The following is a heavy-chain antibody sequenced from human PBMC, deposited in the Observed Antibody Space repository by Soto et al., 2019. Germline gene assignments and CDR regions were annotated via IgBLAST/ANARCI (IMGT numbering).Heavy chain of an antibody. CDR2: VSGGGDGT. V-gene: IGHV3-23*01. J-gene: IGHJ4*02. D-gene: IGHD2-8*01. CDR1: GFTFSSYV. CDR3: ARSRFCSTGKCSAFDY. Sequence: EVQLLESGGGLLQPGGSLRLSCAASGFTFSSYVMNWVRQAPGEGLEWVSTVSGGGDGTYYADSVKGRFTISRDDSKNTLYLQMSSLRSSDPGVYFCARSRFCSTGKCSAFDYWGQGTLVTVSS.